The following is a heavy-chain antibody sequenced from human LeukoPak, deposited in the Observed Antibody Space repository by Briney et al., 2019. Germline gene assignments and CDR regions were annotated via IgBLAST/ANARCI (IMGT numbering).Heavy chain of an antibody. CDR3: ARASPLVVVTTLCDAFDI. V-gene: IGHV4-59*01. CDR2: IYYSGST. J-gene: IGHJ3*02. CDR1: GGSISSYY. D-gene: IGHD2-15*01. Sequence: SETLSLTCTVSGGSISSYYWSWIRQPPGKGLEWIGYIYYSGSTNYNPSLKSRVTISVDTSKNQFSLKLSSVTAADTAVYYCARASPLVVVTTLCDAFDIWGQGTMVTVSS.